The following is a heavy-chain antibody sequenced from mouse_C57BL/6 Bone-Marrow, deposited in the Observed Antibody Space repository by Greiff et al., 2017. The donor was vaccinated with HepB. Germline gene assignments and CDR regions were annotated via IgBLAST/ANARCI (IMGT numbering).Heavy chain of an antibody. CDR1: GFTFSDYG. CDR3: ASTVVAKDWYFDV. Sequence: EVMLVESGGGLVKPGGSLKLSCAASGFTFSDYGMHWVRQAPEKGLEWVAYISSGSSTIYYADTVKGRFTISRDNAKNTLFLQMTSLRSEDTAMYYCASTVVAKDWYFDVWGTGTTVTVSS. CDR2: ISSGSSTI. V-gene: IGHV5-17*01. J-gene: IGHJ1*03. D-gene: IGHD1-1*01.